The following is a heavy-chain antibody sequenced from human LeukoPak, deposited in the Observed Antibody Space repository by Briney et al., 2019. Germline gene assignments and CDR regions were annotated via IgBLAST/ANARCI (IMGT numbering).Heavy chain of an antibody. Sequence: ASVTVSCKASGYTFTGYYMHWVRQAPGQGLEWVGWINPNSGGTNYAQKFQGRVTMTRNTTISTAYMELSRLRSDDTAVYYCARDLPAAAGTHFDYWGQGTLVTVSS. CDR2: INPNSGGT. CDR1: GYTFTGYY. D-gene: IGHD6-13*01. J-gene: IGHJ4*02. CDR3: ARDLPAAAGTHFDY. V-gene: IGHV1-2*02.